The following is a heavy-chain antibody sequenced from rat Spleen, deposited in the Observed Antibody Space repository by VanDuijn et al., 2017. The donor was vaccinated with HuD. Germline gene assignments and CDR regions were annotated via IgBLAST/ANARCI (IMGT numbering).Heavy chain of an antibody. CDR1: GFTFNKSW. D-gene: IGHD1-9*01. CDR2: INDNGGST. J-gene: IGHJ3*01. Sequence: EVQLVESGGGLVQPGRSLKVSCIASGFTFNKSWMTWIRQAPGKGLEWVASINDNGGSTFYPDSLKGRFVISKDDAKNTGYLLMTSLRSEDTATYYCARHPTYYGFDEDWFACWGQGTLVTVSS. V-gene: IGHV5-31*01. CDR3: ARHPTYYGFDEDWFAC.